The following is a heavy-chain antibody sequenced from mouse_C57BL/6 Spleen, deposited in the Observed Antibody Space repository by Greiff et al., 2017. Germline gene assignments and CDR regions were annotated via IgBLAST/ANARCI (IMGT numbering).Heavy chain of an antibody. D-gene: IGHD2-4*01. CDR1: GYTFTDYY. V-gene: IGHV1-26*01. Sequence: VQLQQSGPELVKPGASVKISCKASGYTFTDYYMNWVKQSHGKSLEWIGDINPNNGGTSYNQKFKGKATLTVDKSSSTAYMELRSLTSEDSAVYYGARGGGIYYDYDAWFAYWGQGTLVTVSA. CDR2: INPNNGGT. J-gene: IGHJ3*01. CDR3: ARGGGIYYDYDAWFAY.